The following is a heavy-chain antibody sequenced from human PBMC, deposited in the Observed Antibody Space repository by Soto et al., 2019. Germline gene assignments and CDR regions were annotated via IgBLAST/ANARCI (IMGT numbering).Heavy chain of an antibody. D-gene: IGHD5-12*01. Sequence: QVQLVQSGAEVKKPGASVKVSCKASGYTFTSYAMHWVRQAPGQRLEWMGWINAGNGNTKYSQKFQGRVTITRDTPASTAYMELSSLRSEDTAVYYCARDPLRGYSGYGQNWFDPWGQGTLVTVSS. CDR1: GYTFTSYA. CDR2: INAGNGNT. V-gene: IGHV1-3*01. J-gene: IGHJ5*02. CDR3: ARDPLRGYSGYGQNWFDP.